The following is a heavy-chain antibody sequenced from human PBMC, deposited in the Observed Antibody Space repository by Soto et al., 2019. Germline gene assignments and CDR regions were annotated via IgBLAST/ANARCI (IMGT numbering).Heavy chain of an antibody. Sequence: PSETLSLTCAVYGGSFSGYYWSWIRQPPGKGLEWIGEINHSGSTNYNPSLKSRVTISVDTSKNQFSLKLSSVTAADTAVYYCARAYYYGSGSSRRYYGMDVWGQGTTVTVSS. CDR2: INHSGST. CDR3: ARAYYYGSGSSRRYYGMDV. D-gene: IGHD3-10*01. CDR1: GGSFSGYY. J-gene: IGHJ6*02. V-gene: IGHV4-34*01.